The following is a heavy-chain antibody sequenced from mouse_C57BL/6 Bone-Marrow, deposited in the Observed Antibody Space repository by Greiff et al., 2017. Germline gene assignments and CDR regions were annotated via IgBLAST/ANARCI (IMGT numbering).Heavy chain of an antibody. D-gene: IGHD1-1*01. CDR2: ISSGGSYT. CDR1: GFTFSSYG. V-gene: IGHV5-6*02. J-gene: IGHJ2*01. CDR3: ARQRGSTTVVAGYYFDY. Sequence: EVKLEESGGDLVKPGGSLKLSCAASGFTFSSYGMSWVRQTPDKRLEWVATISSGGSYTYYPDSVKGRFTISRDNAKNTLYLQMSSLKSEDTAMYYCARQRGSTTVVAGYYFDYWGQGTTLTVSS.